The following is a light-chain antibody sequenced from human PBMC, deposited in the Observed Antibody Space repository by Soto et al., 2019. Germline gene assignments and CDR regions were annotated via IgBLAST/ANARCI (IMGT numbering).Light chain of an antibody. CDR3: MQALQTPIT. Sequence: DIVMTQSPLSLPVTPGEPASISCRSSQSLLHSNGYNSLDWYLQKPGQSPQLLIHLGSTRASGVPDRFSGSGSGTDFTLKISRVEAEDVGVYYCMQALQTPITFGGGTKVEIK. CDR1: QSLLHSNGYNS. J-gene: IGKJ4*01. V-gene: IGKV2-28*01. CDR2: LGS.